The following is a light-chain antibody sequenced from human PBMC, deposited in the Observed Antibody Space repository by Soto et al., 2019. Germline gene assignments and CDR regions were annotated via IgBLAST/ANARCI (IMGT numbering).Light chain of an antibody. CDR2: GAS. CDR3: QQYGSSRWT. Sequence: ELVLTQSPGTLSLSPGERATLSCRASQSVSGSYLAWYQQRPGQAPRLLIYGASSRATGIPDRFSGSGSGTDFTITITRLEPEDFAVYYCQQYGSSRWTFGRGTKVAIQ. CDR1: QSVSGSY. J-gene: IGKJ1*01. V-gene: IGKV3-20*01.